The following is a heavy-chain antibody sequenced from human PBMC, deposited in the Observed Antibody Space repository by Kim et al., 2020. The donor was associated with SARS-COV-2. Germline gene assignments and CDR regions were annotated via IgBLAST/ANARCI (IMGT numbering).Heavy chain of an antibody. D-gene: IGHD3-9*01. CDR3: ARARYYDILTGYYIFDY. V-gene: IGHV4-34*01. J-gene: IGHJ4*02. Sequence: LKSRVTISVDTSKDQLSLKLSSVTAADTAVYYCARARYYDILTGYYIFDYWGQGTLVTVSS.